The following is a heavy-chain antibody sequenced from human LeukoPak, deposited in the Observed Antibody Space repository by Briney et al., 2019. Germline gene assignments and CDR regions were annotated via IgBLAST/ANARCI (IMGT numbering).Heavy chain of an antibody. CDR1: GFTFSDYY. CDR2: ISSSGSTI. Sequence: GGSLRLSCAASGFTFSDYYMSWIRQAPGKGLEWVSYISSSGSTIYYADSVKGRFTNSRDNAKNSLYLQMNSLRAEDTAVYYCARDLTYSSSWYDLLDPWGQGTLVTVSS. V-gene: IGHV3-11*01. D-gene: IGHD6-13*01. J-gene: IGHJ5*02. CDR3: ARDLTYSSSWYDLLDP.